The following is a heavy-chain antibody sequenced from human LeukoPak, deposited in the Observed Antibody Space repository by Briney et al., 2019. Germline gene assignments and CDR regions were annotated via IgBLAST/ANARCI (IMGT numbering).Heavy chain of an antibody. D-gene: IGHD3-9*01. Sequence: AGGSLRLSCAASGFTFSSYAMTWVRQAPGKGLEWVSGISGSGDRIYYADSVKGRSTISRDNSKNTLYLQMNSLRADDTAVYYCAKEIRDYEILTGSGGVDYWGQGTLVTVPS. CDR2: ISGSGDRI. V-gene: IGHV3-23*01. CDR1: GFTFSSYA. J-gene: IGHJ4*02. CDR3: AKEIRDYEILTGSGGVDY.